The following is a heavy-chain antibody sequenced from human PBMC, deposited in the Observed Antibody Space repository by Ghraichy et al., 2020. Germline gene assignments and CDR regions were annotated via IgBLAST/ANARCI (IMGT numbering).Heavy chain of an antibody. J-gene: IGHJ3*01. V-gene: IGHV3-30-3*01. CDR3: GRDLWAGGYCRGTSCYDDAFDV. Sequence: GGSLRLSCAASGFIFSDYAMHWVRQAPGKGLEWVAVISTDGSTKYYADSAKGRFTISRDNPKNTLYLQMNSLRVEDTAVFYCGRDLWAGGYCRGTSCYDDAFDVWGQGTVVTVSS. D-gene: IGHD2-2*01. CDR1: GFIFSDYA. CDR2: ISTDGSTK.